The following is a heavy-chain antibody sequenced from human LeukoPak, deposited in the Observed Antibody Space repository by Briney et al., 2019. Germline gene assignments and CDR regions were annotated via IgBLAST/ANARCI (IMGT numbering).Heavy chain of an antibody. CDR1: GGSISSSSYY. CDR2: IYYSGST. CDR3: ARTYSSDTYNWFDP. J-gene: IGHJ5*02. V-gene: IGHV4-39*01. Sequence: PSETLSLTCTVSGGSISSSSYYWGWIRQPPGKGLEWIGSIYYSGSTYYNPSLKSRVTISVDTSKNQFSLKLSSVTAADTAVYYCARTYSSDTYNWFDPRGQGTLVTVSS. D-gene: IGHD6-19*01.